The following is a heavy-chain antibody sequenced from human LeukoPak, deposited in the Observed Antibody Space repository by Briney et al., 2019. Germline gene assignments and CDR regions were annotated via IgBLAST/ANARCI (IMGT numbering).Heavy chain of an antibody. V-gene: IGHV4-59*08. Sequence: PSETLSLTCTVSGGSISSYYWSWIRQPPGKGLEWIGYIYYSGSTNYTPSLKRRVTISVDTSKNQFSLKLSSVTAADTAVYYCARRYSSSWSNENWFDPWGQGTLVTVSS. CDR2: IYYSGST. J-gene: IGHJ5*02. CDR1: GGSISSYY. D-gene: IGHD6-13*01. CDR3: ARRYSSSWSNENWFDP.